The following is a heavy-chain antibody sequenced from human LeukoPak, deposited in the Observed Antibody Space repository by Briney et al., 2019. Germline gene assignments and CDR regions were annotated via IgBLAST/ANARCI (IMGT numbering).Heavy chain of an antibody. V-gene: IGHV1-24*01. J-gene: IGHJ5*02. CDR2: FDPEDGEI. CDR3: ATVSNSSSRAKGWFDP. CDR1: GYTLTELS. Sequence: ASVKVSCKVSGYTLTELSMHWVRQAPGKGLEWMGGFDPEDGEIIYAQKFQGRVTMTEDTSTDTAYMELSSLRSEDTAVYYCATVSNSSSRAKGWFDPWGQGTLVTVSS. D-gene: IGHD6-13*01.